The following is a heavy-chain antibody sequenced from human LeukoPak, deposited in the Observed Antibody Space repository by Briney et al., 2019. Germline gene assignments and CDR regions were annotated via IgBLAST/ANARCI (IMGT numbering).Heavy chain of an antibody. J-gene: IGHJ4*02. Sequence: GGSLRLSCAASGFTFSSYAMHWVRQAPGKGLEWVAVISYDGSNKYYADSVKGRFTISRDNSKNTLYLQMNSLRAEDTAVYYCAKDSLAVSDYWGQGTLVTVSS. D-gene: IGHD2-15*01. CDR3: AKDSLAVSDY. CDR1: GFTFSSYA. CDR2: ISYDGSNK. V-gene: IGHV3-30-3*01.